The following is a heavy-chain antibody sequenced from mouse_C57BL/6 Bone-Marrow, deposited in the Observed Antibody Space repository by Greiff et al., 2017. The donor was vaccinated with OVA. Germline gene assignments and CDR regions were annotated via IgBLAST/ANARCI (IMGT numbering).Heavy chain of an antibody. CDR2: ISSGSSTI. Sequence: EVMLVESGGGLVKPGGSLKLSCAASGFTFSDYGMHWVRQAPEKGLEWVAYISSGSSTIYYADTVKGRFTISRDNAKNTLFLQMTSLRSEDTAMYYCASGVLRCYAMDYWGQGTSVTVSS. V-gene: IGHV5-17*01. J-gene: IGHJ4*01. D-gene: IGHD1-1*01. CDR1: GFTFSDYG. CDR3: ASGVLRCYAMDY.